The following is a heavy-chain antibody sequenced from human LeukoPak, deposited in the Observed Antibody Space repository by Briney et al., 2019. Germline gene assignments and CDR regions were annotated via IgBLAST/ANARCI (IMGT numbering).Heavy chain of an antibody. J-gene: IGHJ5*02. CDR2: INHSGST. D-gene: IGHD6-13*01. Sequence: SETLSLTYAVYGGSFSGYYWSWIRQPPGKGLEWIGEINHSGSTNYNPSLKSRVTISVDTSKNQFSLKLSSVTAADTAVYYCARGYIAAAGTILRFFPCWFDPWGQGTLVTVSS. V-gene: IGHV4-34*01. CDR3: ARGYIAAAGTILRFFPCWFDP. CDR1: GGSFSGYY.